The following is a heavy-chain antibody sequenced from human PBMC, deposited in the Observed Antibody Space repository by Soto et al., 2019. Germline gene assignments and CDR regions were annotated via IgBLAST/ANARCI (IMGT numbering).Heavy chain of an antibody. V-gene: IGHV4-59*08. Sequence: SETLSLTCTVSGGSISSYYWSWIRQPPGKGLEWIGYIYYSGSTNYNPSLKSRVTISVDTSKNQFSLKLSSVTAADTAVYYCARHLQTTDFWSGYQDPYYYYYYMDVWGKGTTVTVSS. CDR1: GGSISSYY. D-gene: IGHD3-3*01. CDR3: ARHLQTTDFWSGYQDPYYYYYYMDV. J-gene: IGHJ6*03. CDR2: IYYSGST.